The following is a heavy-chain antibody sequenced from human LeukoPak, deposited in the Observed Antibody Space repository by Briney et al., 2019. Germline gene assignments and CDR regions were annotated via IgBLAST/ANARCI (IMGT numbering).Heavy chain of an antibody. V-gene: IGHV3-30*02. CDR1: GFTFSSYS. CDR2: INDDARNK. Sequence: GGSLRLSCAASGFTFSSYSMNWVRQAPGKGLEWVAFINDDARNKWYADSVKGRFSISKDNSKNTMFLDMKSLKGDDTAVYYCAKDFWVLDATQNSDWGQGTLVTVSS. CDR3: AKDFWVLDATQNSD. D-gene: IGHD3-3*01. J-gene: IGHJ4*02.